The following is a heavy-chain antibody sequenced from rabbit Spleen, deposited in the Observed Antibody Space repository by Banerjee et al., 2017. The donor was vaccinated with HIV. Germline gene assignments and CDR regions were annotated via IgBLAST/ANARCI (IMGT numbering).Heavy chain of an antibody. CDR2: YYVITDTT. CDR1: GIDFSTSYY. Sequence: QEQLVESGGGLVQPEGSLTLTCTASGIDFSTSYYMCWVRQAPGKGLEWIGCYYVITDTTYYATWAKGRFTMSRTSSTTVTLQMTSLTAADTATYFCARDDGSYDYIDGYFNLWGPGTLVTVS. D-gene: IGHD6-1*01. V-gene: IGHV1S45*01. J-gene: IGHJ4*01. CDR3: ARDDGSYDYIDGYFNL.